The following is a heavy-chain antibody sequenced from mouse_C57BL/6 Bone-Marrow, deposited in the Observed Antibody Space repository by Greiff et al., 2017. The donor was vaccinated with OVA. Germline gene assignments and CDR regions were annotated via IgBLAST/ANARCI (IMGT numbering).Heavy chain of an antibody. CDR2: INPNYGTT. Sequence: EVKLQESGPELVKPGASVKISCKASGYSFTDYNMNWVKQSNGKSLEWIGVINPNYGTTSYNQKFKGKATLTVDQSSSTAYMQLNSLTSEDSAVYYCAIYDYDHYYAMDYWGQGTSVTVSS. D-gene: IGHD2-4*01. V-gene: IGHV1-39*01. CDR3: AIYDYDHYYAMDY. CDR1: GYSFTDYN. J-gene: IGHJ4*01.